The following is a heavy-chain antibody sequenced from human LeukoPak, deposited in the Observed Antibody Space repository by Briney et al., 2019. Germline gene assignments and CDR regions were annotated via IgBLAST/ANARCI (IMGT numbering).Heavy chain of an antibody. CDR2: IYYSGST. CDR1: GGSISSYY. CDR3: ARAFCGGDCEFDS. V-gene: IGHV4-59*08. D-gene: IGHD2-21*02. J-gene: IGHJ4*02. Sequence: SETLSLTCTVSGGSISSYYWSWIRQPPGKGLEWIGYIYYSGSTNYNPSLKSRVTISVDTSKNQFSLEVSSVTAADTAIYYCARAFCGGDCEFDSWGQGALVTVSS.